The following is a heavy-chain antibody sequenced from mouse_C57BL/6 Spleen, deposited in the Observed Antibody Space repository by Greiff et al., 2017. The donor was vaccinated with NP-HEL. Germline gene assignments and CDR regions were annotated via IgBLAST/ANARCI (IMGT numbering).Heavy chain of an antibody. D-gene: IGHD1-1*01. J-gene: IGHJ1*03. Sequence: EVQLQQSGAELVRPGASVKLSCTASGFNIKDDYMHWVKQRPEQGLEWIGWIDPENGDTEYASKFQGKATITADTSSNTASLQLSSLTSEDTAVYYCTLYGSSSRYFDVWGTGTTVTVSS. CDR3: TLYGSSSRYFDV. V-gene: IGHV14-4*01. CDR2: IDPENGDT. CDR1: GFNIKDDY.